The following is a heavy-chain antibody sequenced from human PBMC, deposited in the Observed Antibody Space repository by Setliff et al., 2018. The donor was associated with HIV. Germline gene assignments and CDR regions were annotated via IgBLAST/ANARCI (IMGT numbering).Heavy chain of an antibody. Sequence: TSETLSLTCTVSGGSVSTGNYYWNWIRLPPGKGLEWIGYIFYSGSTNYNPSLKSRVTISVDTSKNQFSLRLNSVTAADTAIYYCTRRGADSYYPRPLDVWGKGTTVTV. V-gene: IGHV4-61*01. CDR1: GGSVSTGNYY. D-gene: IGHD3-10*01. CDR3: TRRGADSYYPRPLDV. J-gene: IGHJ6*03. CDR2: IFYSGST.